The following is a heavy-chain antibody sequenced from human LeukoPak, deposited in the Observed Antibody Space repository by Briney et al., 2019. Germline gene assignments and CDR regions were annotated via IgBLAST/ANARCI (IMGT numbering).Heavy chain of an antibody. J-gene: IGHJ4*02. D-gene: IGHD3-10*01. CDR3: ATDHVMGYGSGSYY. Sequence: ASVKVSCKVSGYTLTELSMHWVRQAPGKGLEWMGGFDPEDGETIYAQKFQGRVTMTEDTSTDTAYMELSSLRSEDTAVYYCATDHVMGYGSGSYYWGQGTLVTVSS. CDR2: FDPEDGET. CDR1: GYTLTELS. V-gene: IGHV1-24*01.